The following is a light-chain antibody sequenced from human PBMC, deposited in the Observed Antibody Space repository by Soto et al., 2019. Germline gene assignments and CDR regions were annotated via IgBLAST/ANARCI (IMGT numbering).Light chain of an antibody. CDR3: AAWDDTLNGYV. V-gene: IGLV1-44*01. CDR2: SNN. CDR1: SSNIGSNI. Sequence: QLVLTQPPSASGTPGQRVTISCSGSSSNIGSNIVNWYQQLPGTAPKLLIYSNNLRPSGVPDRFSGSISGTSASLAISGLQSEDEADYSCAAWDDTLNGYVFGTGTKLTVL. J-gene: IGLJ1*01.